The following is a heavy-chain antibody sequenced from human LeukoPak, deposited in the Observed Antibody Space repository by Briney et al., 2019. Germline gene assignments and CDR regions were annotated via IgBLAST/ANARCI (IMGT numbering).Heavy chain of an antibody. V-gene: IGHV4-34*01. CDR2: INHSGST. CDR1: GGSFSGYY. D-gene: IGHD1-26*01. CDR3: ASRGSYYLRLDY. J-gene: IGHJ4*02. Sequence: SETLSLTCAVYGGSFSGYYWSWIRQPPGKGLEWIGEINHSGSTNYNPSLKSRVTISVDTSKNQFSLKLSSVTAADTAVYYCASRGSYYLRLDYWGQGTLVTVSS.